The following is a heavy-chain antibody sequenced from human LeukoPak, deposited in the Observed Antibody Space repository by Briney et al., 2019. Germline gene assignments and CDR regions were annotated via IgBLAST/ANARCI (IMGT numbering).Heavy chain of an antibody. J-gene: IGHJ4*02. Sequence: SETLSLTCSVSGGSISSYYWSWIRQPPGKGLEWIGFIYYSGSTNYNPSLKSRVTISVDTSENQLSLKLSSETAADTAVYYCARAHSSSWYMDYWGQGTLVTVSS. CDR1: GGSISSYY. CDR2: IYYSGST. CDR3: ARAHSSSWYMDY. V-gene: IGHV4-59*01. D-gene: IGHD6-13*01.